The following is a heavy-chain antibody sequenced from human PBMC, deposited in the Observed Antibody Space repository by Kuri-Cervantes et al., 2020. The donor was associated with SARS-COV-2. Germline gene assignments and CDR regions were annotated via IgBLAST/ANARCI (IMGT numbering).Heavy chain of an antibody. Sequence: ASVKVSCKASGYSFTNYYIDWVRQALGQGLEWMGMINPSIGNTRYAQRLQGRVTMTRDTSTNTVYMELHSLTSEDTAIYFCAKGGCGGVCYPPQHYYFYMDVWGTGTTVTVSS. CDR1: GYSFTNYY. CDR2: INPSIGNT. V-gene: IGHV1-46*04. CDR3: AKGGCGGVCYPPQHYYFYMDV. D-gene: IGHD2-21*01. J-gene: IGHJ6*03.